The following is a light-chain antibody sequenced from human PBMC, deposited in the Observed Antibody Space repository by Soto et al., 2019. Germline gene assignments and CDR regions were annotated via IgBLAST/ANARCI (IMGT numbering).Light chain of an antibody. CDR3: LQDYNYPWT. J-gene: IGKJ1*01. CDR2: ATS. CDR1: QGIRND. V-gene: IGKV1-6*01. Sequence: AIQMTQSPSSLSASVGDRVTITCRASQGIRNDLGWYQQKPGKAPKLLIYATSSLQSGVPSRFSGSGSGTDFTLSISSLQPEDFATYYCLQDYNYPWTFGQGTKVEIK.